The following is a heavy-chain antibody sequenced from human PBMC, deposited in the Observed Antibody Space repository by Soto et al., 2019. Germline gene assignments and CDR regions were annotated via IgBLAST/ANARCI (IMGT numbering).Heavy chain of an antibody. CDR2: IYYSGST. D-gene: IGHD1-1*01. CDR3: AREGKTGRLDY. CDR1: GGSISSYY. Sequence: PSETLSLTCTVSGGSISSYYWSWIRQPPGKGLEWIGYIYYSGSTNYNPSLKSRVTISVDTSKNQFSLKLSSVTAADTAVYYCAREGKTGRLDYWGQGTLVTVSS. J-gene: IGHJ4*02. V-gene: IGHV4-59*01.